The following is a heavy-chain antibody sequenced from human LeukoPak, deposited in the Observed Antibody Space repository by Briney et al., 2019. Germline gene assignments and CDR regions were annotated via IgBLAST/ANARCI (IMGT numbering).Heavy chain of an antibody. CDR1: GGSISSYY. J-gene: IGHJ6*03. D-gene: IGHD3-10*01. CDR2: IYTSGST. V-gene: IGHV4-4*09. CDR3: GATMVRGVIIKGKGAYYYYYMDV. Sequence: PSETLSLTCTVSGGSISSYYWSWIRQPPGKGLEWIGYIYTSGSTNYNPSLKSRVTISVDTSKNQFSLKLSSVTAADTAVYYCGATMVRGVIIKGKGAYYYYYMDVWGKGTTVTVSS.